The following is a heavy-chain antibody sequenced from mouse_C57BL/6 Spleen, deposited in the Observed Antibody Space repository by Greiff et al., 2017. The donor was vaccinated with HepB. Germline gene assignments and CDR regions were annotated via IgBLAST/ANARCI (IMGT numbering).Heavy chain of an antibody. CDR3: AREGHYDYYYYAMDY. D-gene: IGHD2-4*01. Sequence: VQLQQSGPELVKPGASVKIPCKASGYTFTDYNMDWVKQSHGKSLEWIGDINPNNGGTIYNQKFKGKATLTVDKSSSTAYMELRSLTSEDTAVYYCAREGHYDYYYYAMDYWGQGTSVTVSS. CDR2: INPNNGGT. J-gene: IGHJ4*01. CDR1: GYTFTDYN. V-gene: IGHV1-18*01.